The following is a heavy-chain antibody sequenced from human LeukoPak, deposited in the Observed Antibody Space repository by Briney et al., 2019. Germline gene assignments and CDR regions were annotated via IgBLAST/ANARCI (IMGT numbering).Heavy chain of an antibody. V-gene: IGHV3-21*01. CDR2: ISSGSSAI. Sequence: GGSLRLSCAASGFTFSSYEMNWVRQAPGKGLEWVSIISSGSSAIFSADALKGRFTISRDDAKNLLYLDMNSLRAEDTAVYYCARGHTAVTRPFDFWGQGTLVTVSS. CDR3: ARGHTAVTRPFDF. J-gene: IGHJ4*02. CDR1: GFTFSSYE. D-gene: IGHD4-17*01.